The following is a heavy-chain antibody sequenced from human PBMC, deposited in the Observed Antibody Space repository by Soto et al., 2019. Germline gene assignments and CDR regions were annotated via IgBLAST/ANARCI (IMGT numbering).Heavy chain of an antibody. CDR1: GGTFSSHS. Sequence: QVQLVQSGAEVKKPGSSVKVSCKSSGGTFSSHSFNWVRQAPGQGLEWVGGIIPIFGPANFAKQFQCRVTITADESTTTAYMELSSLTSEDTAVYYCATGSFTSTGGRIGYHYNAMDVWGQGTTVTVSS. V-gene: IGHV1-69*01. CDR3: ATGSFTSTGGRIGYHYNAMDV. CDR2: IIPIFGPA. J-gene: IGHJ6*02. D-gene: IGHD1-1*01.